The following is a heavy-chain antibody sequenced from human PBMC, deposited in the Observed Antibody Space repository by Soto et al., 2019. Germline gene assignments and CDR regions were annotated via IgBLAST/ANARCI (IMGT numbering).Heavy chain of an antibody. CDR1: GYTFTSYG. V-gene: IGHV1-18*01. J-gene: IGHJ3*02. CDR3: ASVRRIAAAGRDAFDI. CDR2: ISAYNGNT. Sequence: ASVKVSCKASGYTFTSYGISWVRQAPGQGLEWMGWISAYNGNTNYAQKLQGRVTMTTDTSTSTAYMELRSLRSDDTAVYYCASVRRIAAAGRDAFDIWGQGTMVTVSS. D-gene: IGHD6-13*01.